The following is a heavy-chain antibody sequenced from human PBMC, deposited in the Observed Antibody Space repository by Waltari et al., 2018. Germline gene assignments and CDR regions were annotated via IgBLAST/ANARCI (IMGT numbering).Heavy chain of an antibody. CDR1: GFHFSSYA. CDR2: ISGSGGST. V-gene: IGHV3-23*01. Sequence: EVQLLESGGGLVQPGGSLRLSCAASGFHFSSYAMLWVRQAPGKGLEWVSAISGSGGSTYYADSVKGRFTISRDNSKNTLYLQMNSLRAEDTAVYYCAKGVAAAGPFDYWGQGTLVTVSS. J-gene: IGHJ4*02. D-gene: IGHD6-13*01. CDR3: AKGVAAAGPFDY.